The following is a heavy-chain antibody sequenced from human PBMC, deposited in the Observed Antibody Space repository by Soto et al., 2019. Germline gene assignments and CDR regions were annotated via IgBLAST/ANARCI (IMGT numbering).Heavy chain of an antibody. D-gene: IGHD6-13*01. CDR2: ISSSSSTI. V-gene: IGHV3-48*01. CDR3: VRSGRLAAAGFDY. Sequence: EVHLVASGGGLVQPGGSLRLSCAASGFTFSSYSMNWVRQAPGKGLEWVSYISSSSSTIYYADSVKGRFTISSDTAKNSLVLQMTSLGAEATAVYYCVRSGRLAAAGFDYWGQGPLVTVAS. CDR1: GFTFSSYS. J-gene: IGHJ4*02.